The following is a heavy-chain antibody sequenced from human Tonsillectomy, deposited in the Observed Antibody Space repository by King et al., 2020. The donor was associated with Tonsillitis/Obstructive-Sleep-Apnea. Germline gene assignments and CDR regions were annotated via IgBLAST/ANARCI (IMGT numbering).Heavy chain of an antibody. CDR3: AREALDAFDS. CDR1: GGSISSYY. Sequence: VQLQESGPGLVKPSETLSLTCTVSGGSISSYYWSWIRQPPGKGLEWIGYIYYSGSTNYNPSLKSRVTISVDTAKNQFSLKLSSVTAADTAVYYCAREALDAFDSWGQGTMVTVSS. V-gene: IGHV4-59*01. J-gene: IGHJ3*02. CDR2: IYYSGST.